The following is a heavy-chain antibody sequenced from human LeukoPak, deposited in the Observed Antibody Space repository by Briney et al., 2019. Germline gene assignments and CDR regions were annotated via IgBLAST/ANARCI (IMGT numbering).Heavy chain of an antibody. CDR2: IYSGGST. CDR1: GFTVSSNY. CDR3: ARDPDYYDSSGYYGMDV. D-gene: IGHD3-22*01. V-gene: IGHV3-66*01. J-gene: IGHJ6*02. Sequence: PGGSLRLSCAASGFTVSSNYMSWVRQAPGKGLEWVSVIYSGGSTYYADSVKGRFTISRDNSKNTLYLQMNSLRAEDTAVYYCARDPDYYDSSGYYGMDVWGQGTTVTVSS.